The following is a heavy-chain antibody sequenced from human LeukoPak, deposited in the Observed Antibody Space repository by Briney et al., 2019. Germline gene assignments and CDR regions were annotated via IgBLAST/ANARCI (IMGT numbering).Heavy chain of an antibody. Sequence: GASVKVSCKASGYTFTGYYMHWVRQAPGQGLEWMGWINPNSGGTNYAQKFQGWVTMTRDTSISTAYMELSRLRSDDTAVYYCARAEYHYDFWSGYYKVYGMDVWGQGTTVTVSS. D-gene: IGHD3-3*01. CDR3: ARAEYHYDFWSGYYKVYGMDV. V-gene: IGHV1-2*04. J-gene: IGHJ6*02. CDR2: INPNSGGT. CDR1: GYTFTGYY.